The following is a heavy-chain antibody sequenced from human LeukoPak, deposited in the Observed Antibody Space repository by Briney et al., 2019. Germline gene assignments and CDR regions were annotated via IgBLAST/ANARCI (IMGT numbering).Heavy chain of an antibody. CDR1: GGSISSYY. V-gene: IGHV4-4*07. Sequence: SGTLSLTCTVSGGSISSYYWSWIRQPAGKGLEWIGRIYTSGSTNYNPSLKSRVTMSVDTSKNQFSLKLSSVTAADTAVYYCARDRSGYDYWYFDYWGQGTLVTVSS. CDR3: ARDRSGYDYWYFDY. J-gene: IGHJ4*02. D-gene: IGHD5-12*01. CDR2: IYTSGST.